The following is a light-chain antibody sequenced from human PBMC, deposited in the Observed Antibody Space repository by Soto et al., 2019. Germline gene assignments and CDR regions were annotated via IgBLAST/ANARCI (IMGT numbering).Light chain of an antibody. CDR1: SGHSSYA. CDR3: QTWGTGIVV. Sequence: QLVLTQSPSASASLGASVKLTCTLNSGHSSYAIAWHQQQPEKGPRYFMKLNSDGSHSKGDGIPDRFSGSCSGAERYLTISSLQSEDEADYYCQTWGTGIVVFGGGTKVTVL. V-gene: IGLV4-69*01. CDR2: LNSDGSH. J-gene: IGLJ3*02.